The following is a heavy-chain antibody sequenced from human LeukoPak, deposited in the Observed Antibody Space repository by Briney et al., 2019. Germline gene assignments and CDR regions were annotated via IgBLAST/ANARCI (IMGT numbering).Heavy chain of an antibody. J-gene: IGHJ3*02. CDR3: ARAPVLDDAFDI. CDR2: IYSGGST. V-gene: IGHV3-53*01. Sequence: PGGSLRLSCATSGFTVSSNYMSWVRQAPGKGLEWVSAIYSGGSTYYADSVKGRFTISRDNSKNTLYLQMNSLRAEDTAVYYCARAPVLDDAFDIWGQGTMVTVSS. CDR1: GFTVSSNY. D-gene: IGHD3-3*02.